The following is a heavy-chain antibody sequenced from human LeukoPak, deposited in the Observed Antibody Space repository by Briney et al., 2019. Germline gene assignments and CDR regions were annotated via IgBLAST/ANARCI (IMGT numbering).Heavy chain of an antibody. CDR2: INHSGST. J-gene: IGHJ5*02. D-gene: IGHD3-3*01. CDR1: GGSFSGYY. CDR3: ATTYYDFWSGYSNWFDP. Sequence: SETLSLTCAVYGGSFSGYYWSWIRQPPGKGLEWIGEINHSGSTNYNPSLKSRVTISVDTSKNQFSLKLSSVTAADTAVYYYATTYYDFWSGYSNWFDPWGQGTLVTVSS. V-gene: IGHV4-34*01.